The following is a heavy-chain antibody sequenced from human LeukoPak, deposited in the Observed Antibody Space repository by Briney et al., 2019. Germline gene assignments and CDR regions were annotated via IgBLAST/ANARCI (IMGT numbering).Heavy chain of an antibody. J-gene: IGHJ4*02. D-gene: IGHD2-15*01. CDR2: INPSGGST. Sequence: ASVKVSCKASGYTFTSYYMHWVRQAPGQGLEWMGIINPSGGSTNYAQKFQGRVTMTRDTSISTAYMELSRLRSDDTAVYYCASIVVDQFDYWGQGTLVTVSS. CDR1: GYTFTSYY. V-gene: IGHV1-46*01. CDR3: ASIVVDQFDY.